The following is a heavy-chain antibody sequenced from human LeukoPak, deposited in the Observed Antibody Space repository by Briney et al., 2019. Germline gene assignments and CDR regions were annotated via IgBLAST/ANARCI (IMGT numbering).Heavy chain of an antibody. CDR3: ARRFLWFGELANWFDP. CDR1: GGTFSSYA. J-gene: IGHJ5*02. V-gene: IGHV1-69*13. CDR2: IIPIFGTA. D-gene: IGHD3-10*01. Sequence: SVKVSCTASGGTFSSYAISWVRQAPGQGLEWMGGIIPIFGTANYAQKFQGRVTITADESTSTAYMELSSLRSEDTAVYYCARRFLWFGELANWFDPWGQGTLVTVSS.